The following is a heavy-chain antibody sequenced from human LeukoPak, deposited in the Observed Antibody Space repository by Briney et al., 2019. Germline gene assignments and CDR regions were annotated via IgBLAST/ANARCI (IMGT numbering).Heavy chain of an antibody. CDR2: ISAYNGNT. D-gene: IGHD3-10*01. J-gene: IGHJ4*02. V-gene: IGHV1-18*01. CDR3: AIRGSGSYYRGYYFDY. Sequence: ASVKVSCKASGGTFSSYAISWVRQAPGQGLEWMGWISAYNGNTNYAQKLQGRVTMTTDTSTSTAYMELRSLRSDDTAVYYCAIRGSGSYYRGYYFDYWGQGTLVTVSS. CDR1: GGTFSSYA.